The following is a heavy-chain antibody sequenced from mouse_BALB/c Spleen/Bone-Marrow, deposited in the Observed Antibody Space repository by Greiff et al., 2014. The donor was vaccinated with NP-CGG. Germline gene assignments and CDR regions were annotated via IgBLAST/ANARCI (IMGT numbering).Heavy chain of an antibody. V-gene: IGHV2-5-1*01. CDR1: GFSLTSYG. D-gene: IGHD2-12*01. J-gene: IGHJ4*01. CDR3: AKNDDDAMDY. Sequence: QVQLQQSGPSLVQPSQSLSITCTVSGFSLTSYGVHWVRQSPGKGLEWLGVIWRRGSTDYDAAFMSRLSITKDNSKSQVFFKMNSLQTDDTAIYYCAKNDDDAMDYWGQGTSVTVSS. CDR2: IWRRGST.